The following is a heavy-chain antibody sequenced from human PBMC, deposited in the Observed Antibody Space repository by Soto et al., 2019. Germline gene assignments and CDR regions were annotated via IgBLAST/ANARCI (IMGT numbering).Heavy chain of an antibody. Sequence: QVQLVQSGAEVKKPGSSVKVSCKVSGGPFSSYTLSWVRQAPGQGPEWMGEIIPLFGTTNYVQGFQGRLTIAADVSTNTAYMELSSLTSDDTALYYCVRDSIAASGFGSWGQGTLVTVS. V-gene: IGHV1-69*12. CDR1: GGPFSSYT. CDR3: VRDSIAASGFGS. CDR2: IIPLFGTT. J-gene: IGHJ4*02. D-gene: IGHD6-13*01.